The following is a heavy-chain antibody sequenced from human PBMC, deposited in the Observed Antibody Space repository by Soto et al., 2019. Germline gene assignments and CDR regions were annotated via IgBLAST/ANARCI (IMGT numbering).Heavy chain of an antibody. Sequence: GGSERRSDVGSGVTVSSYWMTWHRLNTGTGLEWVATIRQDGNEKHHVDSVKGRFAISRDNVENSLYLQMSSLRPDDTAVYYCVRGCGRAVCPYYLDVWGKGTTVTVSS. V-gene: IGHV3-7*01. D-gene: IGHD2-15*01. CDR3: VRGCGRAVCPYYLDV. CDR2: IRQDGNEK. CDR1: GVTVSSYW. J-gene: IGHJ6*03.